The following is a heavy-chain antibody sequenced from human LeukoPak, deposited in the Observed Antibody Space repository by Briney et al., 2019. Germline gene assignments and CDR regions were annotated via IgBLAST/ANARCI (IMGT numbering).Heavy chain of an antibody. D-gene: IGHD1-26*01. Sequence: TSETLSLTCTVSGGSISSGNYYWSWIRQPAKKGLEWIGRIYTSGSTNYNPSLKSRVTISVDTSKNQFSLKLGSVTAADTAVYYCTYSGSNYPDYWGQGTLVTVSS. V-gene: IGHV4-61*02. CDR2: IYTSGST. J-gene: IGHJ4*02. CDR3: TYSGSNYPDY. CDR1: GGSISSGNYY.